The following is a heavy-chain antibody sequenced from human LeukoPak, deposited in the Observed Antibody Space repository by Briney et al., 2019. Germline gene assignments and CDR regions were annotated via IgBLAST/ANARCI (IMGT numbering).Heavy chain of an antibody. CDR3: AREYSAGWFDP. CDR2: IWYDGSNK. V-gene: IGHV3-33*01. D-gene: IGHD6-13*01. J-gene: IGHJ5*02. CDR1: GFTFSSYG. Sequence: GGSLRLSCAASGFTFSSYGMHWVRQAPGKGLEWVAVIWYDGSNKFYADSVKGRFTISRDNSKNTLYLQMNSLRAGDTAVYYCAREYSAGWFDPWGQGTLVTVSS.